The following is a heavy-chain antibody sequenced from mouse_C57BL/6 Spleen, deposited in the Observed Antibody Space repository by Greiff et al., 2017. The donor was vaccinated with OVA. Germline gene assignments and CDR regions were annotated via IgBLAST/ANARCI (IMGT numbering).Heavy chain of an antibody. CDR2: IRSGSSTL. D-gene: IGHD2-3*01. V-gene: IGHV5-17*01. Sequence: EVKLVESGGGLVKPGGSLKLSCAASGFTFSDYGMHWVRQAPGTGLEWVAYIRSGSSTLYYADTVKGRSTMSRDNAKNTLFMQMPSLRSEDTAMYYCSSYDGYYDAMDCWGQGASVTVSS. CDR1: GFTFSDYG. CDR3: SSYDGYYDAMDC. J-gene: IGHJ4*01.